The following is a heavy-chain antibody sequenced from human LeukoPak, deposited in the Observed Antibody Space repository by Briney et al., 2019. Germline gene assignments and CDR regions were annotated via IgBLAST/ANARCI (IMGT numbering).Heavy chain of an antibody. V-gene: IGHV3-30*03. D-gene: IGHD6-19*01. CDR3: AREATWGQWYFDH. Sequence: GGSLRLSCEASGITFSSHGMDWVRQAPGKGLEWVAVIAADGGVKHYADSVKGRFTFSRDNSKNTLYLQMNSLSVEDTAIYYCAREATWGQWYFDHWGQGTPVTVSS. CDR1: GITFSSHG. J-gene: IGHJ4*02. CDR2: IAADGGVK.